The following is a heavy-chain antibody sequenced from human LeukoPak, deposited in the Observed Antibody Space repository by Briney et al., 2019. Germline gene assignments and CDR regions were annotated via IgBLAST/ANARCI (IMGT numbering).Heavy chain of an antibody. V-gene: IGHV3-23*01. CDR1: GFTFKNYA. D-gene: IGHD2-15*01. CDR3: AKGGDVVLVAATSNYLDV. Sequence: GGSLRLSCAASGFTFKNYAMSWVRQAPGKGLEWVLGISASGSSAYYADPVKGRFTISRDNSNNMVYLNMNNLRGDDTAVYYCAKGGDVVLVAATSNYLDVWGKGTTVTVSS. CDR2: ISASGSSA. J-gene: IGHJ6*03.